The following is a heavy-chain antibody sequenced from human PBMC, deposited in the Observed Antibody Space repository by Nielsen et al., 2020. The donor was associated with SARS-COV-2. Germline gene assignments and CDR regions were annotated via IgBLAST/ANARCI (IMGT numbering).Heavy chain of an antibody. V-gene: IGHV3-30*18. CDR3: AKDPLKYSSGWYFIDY. J-gene: IGHJ4*02. Sequence: GGSLRLSCAASGFTFSSYAMSWVRQAPGKGLEWVAVISYDGSNKYYADSVKGRFTISRDNSKNTLYLQMNSLRAEDTAVYYCAKDPLKYSSGWYFIDYWGQGTLVTVSS. CDR1: GFTFSSYA. CDR2: ISYDGSNK. D-gene: IGHD6-19*01.